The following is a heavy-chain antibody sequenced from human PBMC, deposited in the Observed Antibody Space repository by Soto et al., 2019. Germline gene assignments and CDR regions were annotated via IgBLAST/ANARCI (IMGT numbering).Heavy chain of an antibody. Sequence: GGSLRLSCAASGFDFRIYAMNWVRQAPGKGLEWVAVMIGDGTSWDYADSVRGRFTISRDNSKNTLYLQMNSLRAEDTAAYYCAKDLRPDGRYDFDYWGQGPLVTVSS. J-gene: IGHJ4*02. V-gene: IGHV3-23*01. CDR1: GFDFRIYA. D-gene: IGHD1-26*01. CDR3: AKDLRPDGRYDFDY. CDR2: MIGDGTSW.